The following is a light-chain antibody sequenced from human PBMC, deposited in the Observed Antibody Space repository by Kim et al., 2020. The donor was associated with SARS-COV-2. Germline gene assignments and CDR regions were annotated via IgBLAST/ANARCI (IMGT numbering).Light chain of an antibody. CDR2: EVS. V-gene: IGLV2-8*01. Sequence: PCLSVTISCPRGSNAIASYDNVSCYHPHPGNAPNLIISEVSKRSSGVPDRFSGSKSGNTASLTVSGLQAEDEADYYCCSYARTSYVFGTGTKVTVL. CDR1: SNAIASYDN. J-gene: IGLJ1*01. CDR3: CSYARTSYV.